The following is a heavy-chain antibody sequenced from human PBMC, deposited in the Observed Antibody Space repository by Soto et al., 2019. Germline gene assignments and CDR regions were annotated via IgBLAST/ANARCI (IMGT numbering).Heavy chain of an antibody. D-gene: IGHD3-16*01. V-gene: IGHV3-30-3*01. CDR1: GFTFRSYA. CDR2: ISHDGSNK. J-gene: IGHJ6*02. CDR3: ARGDGENFALGMGAGPGEYGVDV. Sequence: GGSLRLSCAASGFTFRSYAMHWVRQAPGKGLECVAVISHDGSNKFYRDYVKGRFTISRDNSKNTLYLQINSLRYEDTAVYYWARGDGENFALGMGAGPGEYGVDVWRQGPRVTVP.